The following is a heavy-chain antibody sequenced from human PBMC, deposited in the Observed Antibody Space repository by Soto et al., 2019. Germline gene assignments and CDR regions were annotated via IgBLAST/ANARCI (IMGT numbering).Heavy chain of an antibody. Sequence: QVQLVESGGGLAKPGGSLRLSCAASGFTFSDHYMTWIRQTPGKGLEWISYINPSGSTTDYEDSVRGRFTISRDNAENSLYLQMHSLRGEDTALYYCARGHHSMDVWGQGATVTVSS. CDR1: GFTFSDHY. V-gene: IGHV3-11*04. CDR2: INPSGSTT. CDR3: ARGHHSMDV. J-gene: IGHJ6*02.